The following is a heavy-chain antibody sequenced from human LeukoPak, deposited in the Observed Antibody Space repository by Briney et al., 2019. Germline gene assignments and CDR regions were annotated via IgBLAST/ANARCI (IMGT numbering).Heavy chain of an antibody. Sequence: PSETLSLTCAVSGGSISSSNWWSWVRQPPGKGLEWIGEIYHSGSTNYNPSLKSRVTISVDTSKNQFSLKLSSVTAADTAVYYCARLKPYYYDSSGYYYSYYFDYWGQGTLVTVSS. CDR2: IYHSGST. J-gene: IGHJ4*02. CDR3: ARLKPYYYDSSGYYYSYYFDY. D-gene: IGHD3-22*01. V-gene: IGHV4-4*02. CDR1: GGSISSSNW.